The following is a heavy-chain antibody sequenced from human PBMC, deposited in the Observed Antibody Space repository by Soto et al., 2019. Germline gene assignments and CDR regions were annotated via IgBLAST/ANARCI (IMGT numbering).Heavy chain of an antibody. J-gene: IGHJ4*02. CDR1: GGSISSGDYY. CDR2: IYYSGST. V-gene: IGHV4-30-4*01. Sequence: SETLSLTCTVSGGSISSGDYYWSWIRQPPGKGPEWIGYIYYSGSTYYNPSLKSRVTISVDTSKNQFSLKLSSVTAADTAVYYCARVRDETVTAHLDYWGQGTLVTVSS. CDR3: ARVRDETVTAHLDY. D-gene: IGHD2-21*02.